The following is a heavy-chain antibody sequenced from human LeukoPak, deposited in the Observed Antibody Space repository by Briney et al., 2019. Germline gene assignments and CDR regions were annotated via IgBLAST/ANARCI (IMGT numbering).Heavy chain of an antibody. J-gene: IGHJ6*02. CDR1: GFTFSSYA. CDR2: ISGSGGST. V-gene: IGHV3-23*01. Sequence: PGGSLRLSCAASGFTFSSYAMSWVRQAPGKGLEWVSAISGSGGSTYYADSVKGRFTISRDNANNSLYLEMNSLRAEDTAVYYCTRNRGLDVWGQGTTVTVSS. D-gene: IGHD6-25*01. CDR3: TRNRGLDV.